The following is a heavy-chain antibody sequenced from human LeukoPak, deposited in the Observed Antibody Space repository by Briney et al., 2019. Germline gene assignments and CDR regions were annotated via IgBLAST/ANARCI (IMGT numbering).Heavy chain of an antibody. V-gene: IGHV1-18*01. CDR2: ISAYNGNT. Sequence: ASVKVSCKASGYTFTSYGISWVRQAPGQGLEWMGWISAYNGNTNYAQKLQGRVTMTTDTSTSTAYMELRSLRSEDTAVYYCARGERGYSGYELNDYWGQGTLVTVSS. D-gene: IGHD5-12*01. CDR3: ARGERGYSGYELNDY. J-gene: IGHJ4*02. CDR1: GYTFTSYG.